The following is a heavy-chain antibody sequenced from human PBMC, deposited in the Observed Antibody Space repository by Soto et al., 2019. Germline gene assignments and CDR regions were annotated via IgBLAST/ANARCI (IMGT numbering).Heavy chain of an antibody. D-gene: IGHD2-2*01. CDR3: ATRARMPKFDY. CDR2: ILYDGSNK. Sequence: QVQLVESGGGVVQPGRSLRLSCAASGFTFSSYGMHWVRQAPGKGLEWVAVILYDGSNKYYADSVKGRFTISRDNSKNTLYLQMNSLRAEDTAVYYCATRARMPKFDYWGQGTLVTVSS. V-gene: IGHV3-30*03. CDR1: GFTFSSYG. J-gene: IGHJ4*02.